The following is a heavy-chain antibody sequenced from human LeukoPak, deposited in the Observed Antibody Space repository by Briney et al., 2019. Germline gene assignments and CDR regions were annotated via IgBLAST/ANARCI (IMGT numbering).Heavy chain of an antibody. CDR3: ASPAKYSDTWYFDC. CDR2: IKGDGSEK. Sequence: GGSLRLSCAASGFTFSSYWMSWVRQAPGKGLEWVANIKGDGSEKYYVDSVKGRSTISRDNAKNSLYLQMNSLRAEDTAVYYCASPAKYSDTWYFDCWGQGTLVTVSS. CDR1: GFTFSSYW. D-gene: IGHD6-6*01. V-gene: IGHV3-7*01. J-gene: IGHJ4*02.